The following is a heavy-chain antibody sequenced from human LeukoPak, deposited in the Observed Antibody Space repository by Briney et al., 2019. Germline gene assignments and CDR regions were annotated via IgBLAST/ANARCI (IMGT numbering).Heavy chain of an antibody. CDR3: ARDRGWLLQFR. CDR2: IYSGGST. D-gene: IGHD3-22*01. J-gene: IGHJ4*02. CDR1: GFTVSSNY. Sequence: GGSLRLSCAASGFTVSSNYMSWVRQAPGKGLEWVSVIYSGGSTYYADSVKGRFTISRDNAKNSLYLQMNSLRAEDTAVYYCARDRGWLLQFRRGQGTLVTVSS. V-gene: IGHV3-53*01.